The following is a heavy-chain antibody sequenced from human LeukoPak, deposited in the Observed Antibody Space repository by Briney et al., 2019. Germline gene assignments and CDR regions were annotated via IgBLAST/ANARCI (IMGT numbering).Heavy chain of an antibody. CDR3: ARRTVGNWFDP. D-gene: IGHD1-26*01. Sequence: PSETLSLTCTVSGGSISSYLWSWIRQPPGKGLEWIGYIYYSGSTNYNPSLKSRVTISVDTSQNQFPLKLSSVTAADTAVYYCARRTVGNWFDPWGQGTLVTVSS. V-gene: IGHV4-59*08. CDR2: IYYSGST. J-gene: IGHJ5*02. CDR1: GGSISSYL.